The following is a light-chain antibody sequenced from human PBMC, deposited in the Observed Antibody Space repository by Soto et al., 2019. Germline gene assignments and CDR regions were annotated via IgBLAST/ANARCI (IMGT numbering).Light chain of an antibody. CDR1: QCHLDSDDGNTY. CDR3: MQRIEFPLT. V-gene: IGKV2-40*01. J-gene: IGKJ4*01. Sequence: DIVMTQTPLSLTVTPGEPASISCRSSQCHLDSDDGNTYLDWYLQKPGQSPQLLIYTVSYRASGVPDRFSGSGSGTDFTLKISRVEAEDVGVYYCMQRIEFPLTFGGGTKVDIK. CDR2: TVS.